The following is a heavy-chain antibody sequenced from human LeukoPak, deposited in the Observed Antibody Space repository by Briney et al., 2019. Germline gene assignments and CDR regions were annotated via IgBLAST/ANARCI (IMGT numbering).Heavy chain of an antibody. CDR1: GYTFTAYY. D-gene: IGHD3-10*01. CDR2: INPNSGGT. V-gene: IGHV1-2*02. CDR3: ARHSASESRFGAPNYYYNMDV. J-gene: IGHJ6*02. Sequence: ASVKVSCKASGYTFTAYYMHWVRQSPGQGLEWMGWINPNSGGTSYARKFLGRVTMTRDTSIGTAHMELSRLRSDDTAVYYCARHSASESRFGAPNYYYNMDVWGQGTTVTVSS.